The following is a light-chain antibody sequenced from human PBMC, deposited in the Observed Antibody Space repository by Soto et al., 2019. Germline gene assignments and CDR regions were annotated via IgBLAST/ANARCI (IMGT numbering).Light chain of an antibody. CDR2: WAS. V-gene: IGKV4-1*01. J-gene: IGKJ5*01. CDR3: QQHYSSPIT. Sequence: DIHMTQSPSSLSASVGDTVTITCRASQNIDMYLNWYQQKPGQPPKVLFYWASTRESGVPDRFSGSGSGTDFTLTSSSLQAEDVAVYYCQQHYSSPITFGQGTRLEIK. CDR1: QNIDMY.